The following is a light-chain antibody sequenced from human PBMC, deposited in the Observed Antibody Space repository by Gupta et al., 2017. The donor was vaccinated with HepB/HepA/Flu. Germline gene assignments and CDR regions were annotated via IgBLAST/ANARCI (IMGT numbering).Light chain of an antibody. J-gene: IGLJ2*01. V-gene: IGLV2-14*03. CDR3: SSYTSSSTSVV. CDR2: DVS. CDR1: SSDVGGYNY. Sequence: QSALTQPASVSGSPGQSITISCTGTSSDVGGYNYVSWYQQHPGKAPKLMIYDVSNRPSGVSNRFSGSKSGNTASLNISGLQAEDEADYYCSSYTSSSTSVVFGGGTKQTVL.